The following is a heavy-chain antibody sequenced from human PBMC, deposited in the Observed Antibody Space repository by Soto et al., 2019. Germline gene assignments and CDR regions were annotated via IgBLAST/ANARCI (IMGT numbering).Heavy chain of an antibody. J-gene: IGHJ5*02. V-gene: IGHV1-2*02. CDR2: INPNSGVT. D-gene: IGHD6-19*01. CDR1: GYYFSNYY. Sequence: VQLVQSGSEMKKPGASVKISCKASGYYFSNYYMHWVRQAPGQGLEWMGWINPNSGVTNFAQKFQGRVIMTRDTSISTAYLEVKRLTSDDTAVYYCATNLFSSTSRGSDFDPWGQGTLVIVSS. CDR3: ATNLFSSTSRGSDFDP.